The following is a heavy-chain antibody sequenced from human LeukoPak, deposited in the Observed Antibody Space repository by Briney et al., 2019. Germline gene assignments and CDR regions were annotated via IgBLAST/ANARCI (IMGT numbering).Heavy chain of an antibody. CDR1: GDSVSSNSAA. D-gene: IGHD3-10*01. V-gene: IGHV6-1*01. J-gene: IGHJ6*03. Sequence: SRALSLTCAISGDSVSSNSAAWNWIRQSPSRGLEWLGRTYYRSKWYNDYAVSVKSRITINPDTSKNQFSLQLNSVTPEDTAVYYCARASITMVRGGNYMDVWGKGTTVTVSS. CDR3: ARASITMVRGGNYMDV. CDR2: TYYRSKWYN.